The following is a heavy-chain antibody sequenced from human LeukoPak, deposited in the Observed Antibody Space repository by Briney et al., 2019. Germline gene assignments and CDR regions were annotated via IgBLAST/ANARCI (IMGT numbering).Heavy chain of an antibody. D-gene: IGHD6-13*01. Sequence: SQTLSLTFAISGDSVSSNCAAWNWIRQSPSRGLECMGRTYYRCKWYNDYAVSVKGRIAINPDTSKNQFSLQLDSVTPEDTAVYYCARAKGRSPLFDYWGQGTLVTVSS. V-gene: IGHV6-1*01. CDR1: GDSVSSNCAA. CDR2: TYYRCKWYN. CDR3: ARAKGRSPLFDY. J-gene: IGHJ4*02.